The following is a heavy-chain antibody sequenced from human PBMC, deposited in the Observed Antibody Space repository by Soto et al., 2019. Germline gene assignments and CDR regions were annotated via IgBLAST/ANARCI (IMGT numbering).Heavy chain of an antibody. CDR2: IYYSGST. J-gene: IGHJ5*02. D-gene: IGHD2-21*02. V-gene: IGHV4-39*01. CDR3: ARGNIVVVTAILDWFDP. CDR1: GGSISSSSYY. Sequence: SETLSLTCTVSGGSISSSSYYWGWIRQPPGKGLEWIGSIYYSGSTYYNPSLKSRVTISVDTSKNQFSLKLSSVTAADTAVYYCARGNIVVVTAILDWFDPWGQGTLVTVSS.